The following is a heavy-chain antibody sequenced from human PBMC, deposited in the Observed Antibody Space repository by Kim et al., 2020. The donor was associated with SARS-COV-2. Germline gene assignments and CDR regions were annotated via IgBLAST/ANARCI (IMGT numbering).Heavy chain of an antibody. CDR2: ISGGERRNT. Sequence: GGSLRLYCTASGFTFNDFYMSWIRQAPGKGLEWVSYISGGERRNTNYADSVKGRFTSSRDTAKNSLYLEMNSLRADDTAVYYCARGYGDYGYWCQGTLVTV. CDR1: GFTFNDFY. J-gene: IGHJ4*02. D-gene: IGHD4-17*01. CDR3: ARGYGDYGY. V-gene: IGHV3-11*05.